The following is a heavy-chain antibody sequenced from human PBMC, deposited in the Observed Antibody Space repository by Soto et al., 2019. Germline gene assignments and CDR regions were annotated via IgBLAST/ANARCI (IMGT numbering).Heavy chain of an antibody. CDR1: GGSFSDFY. V-gene: IGHV4-34*01. CDR2: INHSGDT. Sequence: SETLSLTCAVYGGSFSDFYWNWIRQSPGKGLEWIGEINHSGDTNYNPSLKSRVTISVDTSKNQFSLQLNSVTATDKAVYYCAQRTLTNWFDPWGQGTPVTVSS. D-gene: IGHD4-4*01. CDR3: AQRTLTNWFDP. J-gene: IGHJ5*02.